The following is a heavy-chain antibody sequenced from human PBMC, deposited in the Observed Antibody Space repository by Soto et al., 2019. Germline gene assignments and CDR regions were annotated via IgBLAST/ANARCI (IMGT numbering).Heavy chain of an antibody. V-gene: IGHV4-31*03. J-gene: IGHJ4*02. CDR2: IYNSGTT. D-gene: IGHD3-22*01. CDR1: GGSISSDAYY. CDR3: ARAGSSGYYFDY. Sequence: QVQLQESGPGLVKPSQTLSLTCTVSGGSISSDAYYWSWIRQHPGKGLEWLGYIYNSGTTYYNPSLKSRITISVDTFKNQFSLKLSSVTAADTAVYYCARAGSSGYYFDYWGQGTLVTVSS.